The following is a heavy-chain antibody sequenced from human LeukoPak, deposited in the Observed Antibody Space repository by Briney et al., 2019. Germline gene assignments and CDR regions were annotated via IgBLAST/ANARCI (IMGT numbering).Heavy chain of an antibody. CDR3: AKPRPSYSSSWYDH. CDR1: GFTFTSYA. Sequence: GGSLRLSCAASGFTFTSYAMSWVRQAPGKGLEWVSAIRGSGGSTYYADSVKGRFTISRDNSKNTLYLQMNSLRAEDTAVYYCAKPRPSYSSSWYDHWGQGTLVTVSS. D-gene: IGHD6-13*01. CDR2: IRGSGGST. J-gene: IGHJ5*02. V-gene: IGHV3-23*01.